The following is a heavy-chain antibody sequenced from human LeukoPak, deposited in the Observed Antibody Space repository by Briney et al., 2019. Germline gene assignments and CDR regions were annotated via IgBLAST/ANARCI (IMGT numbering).Heavy chain of an antibody. Sequence: PSETLSLTCTVSGGSISSYYWSWIRQPPGKGLEWIGYIYYSGTTNYNPSLKSRVTISVDTSKNQFSLKLSSVTAADTAVYYCARGPLRSAAGIRRGSDYWGQGTLVTVSS. CDR2: IYYSGTT. CDR3: ARGPLRSAAGIRRGSDY. J-gene: IGHJ4*02. V-gene: IGHV4-59*12. D-gene: IGHD6-13*01. CDR1: GGSISSYY.